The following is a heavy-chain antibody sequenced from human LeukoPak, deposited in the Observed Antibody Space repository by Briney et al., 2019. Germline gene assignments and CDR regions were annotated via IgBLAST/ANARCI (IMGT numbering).Heavy chain of an antibody. J-gene: IGHJ5*02. D-gene: IGHD3-10*01. V-gene: IGHV3-30-3*01. CDR3: ARVEYGSGSYYNARWFDP. CDR1: GFTFSSYA. CDR2: ISYDGSNK. Sequence: GSLRLSCAASGFTFSSYAMHWVRQAPGKGLEWVAVISYDGSNKYYADSVKGRFTISRDNSKNTLYLQMNSLRAEDTAVYYCARVEYGSGSYYNARWFDPWGQGTLVTVSS.